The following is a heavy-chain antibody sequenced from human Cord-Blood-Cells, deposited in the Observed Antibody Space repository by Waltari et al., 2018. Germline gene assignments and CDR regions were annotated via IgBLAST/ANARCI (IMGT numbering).Heavy chain of an antibody. V-gene: IGHV3-30*02. J-gene: IGHJ4*02. D-gene: IGHD4-17*01. CDR2: IRYDGSNK. Sequence: QVQLVESGGGVVQPGGSLRLSCAASGFTFSSSGMHWVCQAPGKGLEWVAFIRYDGSNKYYADSVKGRFTISRDNSKNTLYLQMNSLRAEDTAVYYCAKDLDYGGNFDYWGQGTLVTVSS. CDR3: AKDLDYGGNFDY. CDR1: GFTFSSSG.